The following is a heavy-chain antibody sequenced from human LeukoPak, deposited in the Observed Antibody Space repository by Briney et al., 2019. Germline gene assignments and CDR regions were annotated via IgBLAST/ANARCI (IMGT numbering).Heavy chain of an antibody. CDR2: IRSKAYGGTT. V-gene: IGHV3-49*04. Sequence: PGWSLRLSCTASGFTFGDYAMSWVRQAPGKGLEWVGFIRSKAYGGTTEYAASVKGRFTISRDDSKSIAYLQMNSLKTEDTAVYYCTSTVTTWAEYFQHWGQGTLVTVSS. CDR3: TSTVTTWAEYFQH. J-gene: IGHJ1*01. CDR1: GFTFGDYA. D-gene: IGHD4-17*01.